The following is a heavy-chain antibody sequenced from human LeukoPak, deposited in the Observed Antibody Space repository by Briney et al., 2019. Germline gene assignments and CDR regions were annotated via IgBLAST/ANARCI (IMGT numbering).Heavy chain of an antibody. V-gene: IGHV3-66*01. CDR3: ARGYYDSSVCFDY. J-gene: IGHJ4*02. CDR2: IYSGGST. Sequence: GGSLRLSCAASGFTVSSNYMSWVRQAPGKGLEWVSVIYSGGSTYYADSVKGRFTISRDNSKNTLYLQMNSLRAEDTAVYYCARGYYDSSVCFDYWGQGTLVTVSS. CDR1: GFTVSSNY. D-gene: IGHD3-22*01.